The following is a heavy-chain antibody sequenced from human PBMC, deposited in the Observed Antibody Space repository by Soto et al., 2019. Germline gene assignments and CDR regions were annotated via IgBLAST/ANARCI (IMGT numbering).Heavy chain of an antibody. D-gene: IGHD2-8*01. Sequence: QVQLVESGGGVVQPGRSLRLSCAASGFTFSSYAMHWVRQAPGKGLEWVAVISYDGSNKYYADSVKGRFTISRDNSKNTLYLQMNXLRAEDTAVYYCARGLPXGXXPYYYYGMDVWGQGTTVTVSS. CDR3: ARGLPXGXXPYYYYGMDV. J-gene: IGHJ6*02. CDR1: GFTFSSYA. CDR2: ISYDGSNK. V-gene: IGHV3-30-3*01.